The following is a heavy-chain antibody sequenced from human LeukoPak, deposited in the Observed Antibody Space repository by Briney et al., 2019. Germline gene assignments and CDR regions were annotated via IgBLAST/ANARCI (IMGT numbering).Heavy chain of an antibody. V-gene: IGHV4-30-2*01. D-gene: IGHD3-16*02. J-gene: IGHJ3*02. CDR1: GGSISSGGYS. CDR2: IYHSGST. CDR3: ARTLYRGGGAFDI. Sequence: SETLSLTCAVSGGSISSGGYSWSWIRQPPGKGLEWIGYIYHSGSTYYSPSLKSRVTISVDRSKNQFSLKLSSVTAADTAVYYCARTLYRGGGAFDIWGQGTMVTVSS.